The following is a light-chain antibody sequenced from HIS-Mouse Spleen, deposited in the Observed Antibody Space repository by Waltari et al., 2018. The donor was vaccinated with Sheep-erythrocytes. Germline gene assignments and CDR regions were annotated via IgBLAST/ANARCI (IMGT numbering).Light chain of an antibody. CDR1: SSAVRGYNL. V-gene: IGLV2-23*01. J-gene: IGLJ3*02. Sequence: QSALTQPAPVSASPGQSIPISCTRTSSAVRGYNLISWYQQHPGKAPKHMVYEGSKRRSGVSNRFSGANTGNTASLTISGLQAEDEADYYCCSYAGSSTPGVFGGGTKLTVL. CDR3: CSYAGSSTPGV. CDR2: EGS.